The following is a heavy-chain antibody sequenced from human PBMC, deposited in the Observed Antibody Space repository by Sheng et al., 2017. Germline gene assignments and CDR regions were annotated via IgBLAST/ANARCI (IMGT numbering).Heavy chain of an antibody. CDR3: ARDLGYIYGYHYFDP. CDR1: GGSFSNYI. D-gene: IGHD5-18*01. V-gene: IGHV1-69*13. Sequence: QVHLVQSGAEVKRPGSSVKVSCKGSGGSFSNYIISWMRQAPGQGFEWMGGIMSMLGAANYAQKFQGRVTITADESTSTAYMEMSSLRAEDTAVYYCARDLGYIYGYHYFDPWGQGSLVTVTS. CDR2: IMSMLGAA. J-gene: IGHJ4*02.